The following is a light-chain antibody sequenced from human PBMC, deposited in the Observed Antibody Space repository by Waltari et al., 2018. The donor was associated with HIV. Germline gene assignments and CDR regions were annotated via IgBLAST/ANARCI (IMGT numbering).Light chain of an antibody. V-gene: IGLV2-11*01. Sequence: QSALTQPRSVSGSPGQSVTISCTGTSNDVGAYGFVSWYQQHPGKAPRLMIFDVISRPSGVPYRFSGSKSGSTASLTISGLQAEDEADYYCSSYAGSYIWVFGGGTKLTVL. CDR3: SSYAGSYIWV. CDR2: DVI. CDR1: SNDVGAYGF. J-gene: IGLJ3*02.